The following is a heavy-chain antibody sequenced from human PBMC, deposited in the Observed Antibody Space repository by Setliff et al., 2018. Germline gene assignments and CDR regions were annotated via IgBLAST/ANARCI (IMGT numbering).Heavy chain of an antibody. Sequence: PSETLSLTCTVSGGSLSSYNYWSWIRQPAGKGLEFIGYVYYSGTTNYDPSLKSRVTMSVDTSKNQFSLKLSSVTAADTAVYYCARGGTYRYFDYWGQGTLVTVSS. CDR2: VYYSGTT. V-gene: IGHV4-61*10. J-gene: IGHJ4*02. CDR3: ARGGTYRYFDY. CDR1: GGSLSSYNY.